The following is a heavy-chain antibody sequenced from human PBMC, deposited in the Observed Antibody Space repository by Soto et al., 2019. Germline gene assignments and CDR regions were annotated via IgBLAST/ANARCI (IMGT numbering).Heavy chain of an antibody. CDR2: ISAHNGNT. J-gene: IGHJ4*02. CDR1: GYTLTSYG. CDR3: ARGRYGDY. V-gene: IGHV1-18*01. D-gene: IGHD1-1*01. Sequence: QVHLVQSGAEVKKPGASVKVSCKASGYTLTSYGITWVRQAPEQGLEWMGWISAHNGNTDYAQKLQGRVIVTRDTSTSTAYMELRSLISDDTAVYYCARGRYGDYWGQGALVTVSS.